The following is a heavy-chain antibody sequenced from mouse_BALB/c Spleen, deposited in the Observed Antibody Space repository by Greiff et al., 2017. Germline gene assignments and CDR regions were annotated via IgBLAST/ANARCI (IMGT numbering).Heavy chain of an antibody. CDR1: GFNIKDYY. Sequence: VQLQQSGAELVRSGASVKLSCTASGFNIKDYYMHWVKQRPEQGLEWIGWIDPENGDTEYAPKFQGKATMTADTSSNTAYMQLSSLTSEDSAVYYCARSYYGYFDYWGQGTTLTVSS. CDR3: ARSYYGYFDY. V-gene: IGHV14-4*02. D-gene: IGHD1-1*01. CDR2: IDPENGDT. J-gene: IGHJ2*01.